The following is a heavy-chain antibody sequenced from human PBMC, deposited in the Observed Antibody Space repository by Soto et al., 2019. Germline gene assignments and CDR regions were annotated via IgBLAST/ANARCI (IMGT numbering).Heavy chain of an antibody. CDR1: ALTASKNY. D-gene: IGHD3-10*01. CDR2: IYSGGTT. Sequence: EVQLVESGGGLVQPGGSLRLSCAGSALTASKNYMSWVRQPPGKGLEWVSVIYSGGTTYYADSVKDRFSISRDNSKSTLYLQMDNLRAGDSAVYYGARGGSGSVWDYYGMDVWGQGTTVTVSS. CDR3: ARGGSGSVWDYYGMDV. J-gene: IGHJ6*02. V-gene: IGHV3-66*01.